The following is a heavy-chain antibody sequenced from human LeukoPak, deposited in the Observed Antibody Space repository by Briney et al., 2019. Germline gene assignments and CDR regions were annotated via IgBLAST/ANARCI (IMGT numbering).Heavy chain of an antibody. CDR1: GFTFSSYE. J-gene: IGHJ4*02. V-gene: IGHV3-48*03. Sequence: GGSLRLSCAASGFTFSSYEMNWVRQAPGKGLEWVSHISGSGNTIYYADSVKGRFTISRDNAKNSLYLQLNSLRAEDTAVYYCARDNYDNSGYYFDYWGQGTLVTVSS. CDR2: ISGSGNTI. D-gene: IGHD3-22*01. CDR3: ARDNYDNSGYYFDY.